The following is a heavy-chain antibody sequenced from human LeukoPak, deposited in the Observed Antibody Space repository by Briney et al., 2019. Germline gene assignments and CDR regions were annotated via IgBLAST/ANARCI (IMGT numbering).Heavy chain of an antibody. CDR3: ATGWSIAAAGIWDY. CDR1: GFTFSSYA. V-gene: IGHV3-23*01. J-gene: IGHJ4*02. Sequence: QAGGSLRLSCAASGFTFSSYAMSWVRQAPGKGLEWVSAISGSGGSTYYADSVKGRFTISRDNSKNTLYLQMNSLRAEDTAVYYCATGWSIAAAGIWDYWGQGTLVTVSS. CDR2: ISGSGGST. D-gene: IGHD6-13*01.